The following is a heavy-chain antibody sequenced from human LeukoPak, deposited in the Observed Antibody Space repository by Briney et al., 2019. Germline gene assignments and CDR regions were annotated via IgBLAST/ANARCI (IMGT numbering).Heavy chain of an antibody. J-gene: IGHJ4*02. V-gene: IGHV4-59*01. Sequence: SETLSLTCTVSGGSISSSYWSWIRQPPGKGLEWIGYIYYTGSTNYNPSLKSRVTISVDTSKNQFSLKLSSVTAADTAVYYCARDSGYDYMPLYYFDYWGQGTLVTVSS. D-gene: IGHD5-12*01. CDR2: IYYTGST. CDR1: GGSISSSY. CDR3: ARDSGYDYMPLYYFDY.